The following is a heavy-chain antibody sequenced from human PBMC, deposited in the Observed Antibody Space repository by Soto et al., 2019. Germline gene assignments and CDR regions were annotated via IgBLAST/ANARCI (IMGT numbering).Heavy chain of an antibody. CDR1: GGTFSSYA. D-gene: IGHD6-19*01. CDR3: ASSVAGPSRLYGMDV. Sequence: VKVSCKASGGTFSSYAISWVRQAPGQGLEWMGGIIPIFGTANYAQKFQGRVTITADESTSTAYMELSSLRSEDTAVYYCASSVAGPSRLYGMDVWGQGTTGTVSS. CDR2: IIPIFGTA. J-gene: IGHJ6*02. V-gene: IGHV1-69*13.